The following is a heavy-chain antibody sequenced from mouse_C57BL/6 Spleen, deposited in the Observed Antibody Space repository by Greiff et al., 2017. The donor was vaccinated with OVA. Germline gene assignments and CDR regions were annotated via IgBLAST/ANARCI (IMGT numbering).Heavy chain of an antibody. V-gene: IGHV1-64*01. D-gene: IGHD2-3*01. CDR2: IHPNSGST. CDR1: GYTFTSYW. Sequence: QVQLQQSGAELVKPGASVKLSCKASGYTFTSYWMHWVKQRPGQGLEWIGMIHPNSGSTNYNEKFKSKATLTVDKSSSTAYMQLSSLTSEDSAVYYCARGWLLPYYYAMDYWGQGTSVTVSS. CDR3: ARGWLLPYYYAMDY. J-gene: IGHJ4*01.